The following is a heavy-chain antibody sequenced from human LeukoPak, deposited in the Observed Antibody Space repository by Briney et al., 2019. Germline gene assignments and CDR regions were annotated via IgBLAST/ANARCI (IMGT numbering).Heavy chain of an antibody. Sequence: GGSLRLSCAASGFIFNNYGLVWVRQAPGKGLEWVSAISNDGGGTTYADFVKGRFSVSRDNSKNTLFLQMNSLRAEDTALYYCAKGSSGYFFDLWGQGALVTVSS. CDR2: ISNDGGGT. V-gene: IGHV3-23*01. D-gene: IGHD3-22*01. CDR3: AKGSSGYFFDL. J-gene: IGHJ4*02. CDR1: GFIFNNYG.